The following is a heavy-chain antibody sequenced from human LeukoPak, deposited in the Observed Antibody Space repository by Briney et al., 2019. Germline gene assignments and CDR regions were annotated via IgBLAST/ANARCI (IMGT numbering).Heavy chain of an antibody. J-gene: IGHJ3*02. V-gene: IGHV3-11*04. CDR1: GFTFSDYY. Sequence: GGSLRLSCAASGFTFSDYYMTWMRQAPGKGLEWVSYITSSGTTIYYADSLKGRFTISRDNAKNSLYLQMNSLRAEDTAIYYCAIATDRSGYYYGGFDIWGQGTMVTVSS. CDR3: AIATDRSGYYYGGFDI. CDR2: ITSSGTTI. D-gene: IGHD3-22*01.